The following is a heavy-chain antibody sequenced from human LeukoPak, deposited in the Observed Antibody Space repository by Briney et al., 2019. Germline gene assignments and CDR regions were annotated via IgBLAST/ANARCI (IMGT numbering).Heavy chain of an antibody. Sequence: GGSLRLSWAASGFTFSSYWMSWVRQAPGKGLEWVANIKQDGSEKYYVDSVKGRFTISRDNAKNSLYLQMNSLRAEDTAVYYCARTPEGYYFDYWGQGTLVTVSS. J-gene: IGHJ4*02. V-gene: IGHV3-7*01. CDR1: GFTFSSYW. CDR2: IKQDGSEK. CDR3: ARTPEGYYFDY.